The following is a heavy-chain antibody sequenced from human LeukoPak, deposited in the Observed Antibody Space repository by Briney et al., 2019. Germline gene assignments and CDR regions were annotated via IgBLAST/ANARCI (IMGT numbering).Heavy chain of an antibody. V-gene: IGHV4-34*01. CDR2: INHSGST. D-gene: IGHD3-10*01. CDR3: ARDLRDWLLWFGEFSYYGMDV. CDR1: GGSFSGYY. J-gene: IGHJ6*02. Sequence: SETLSLTCAVYGGSFSGYYWSWIRQPPGKGLEWIGEINHSGSTNYNPSLKSRVTISVDTSKNQFSLKLSSVTAADTAVYYCARDLRDWLLWFGEFSYYGMDVWGQGTTVTVSS.